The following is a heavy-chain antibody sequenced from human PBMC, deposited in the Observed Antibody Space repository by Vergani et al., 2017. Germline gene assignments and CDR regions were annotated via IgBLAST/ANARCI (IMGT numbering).Heavy chain of an antibody. Sequence: EVQLVESGGGLVKPGGSLRLSCAASGFTFSSYSMNWVRQAPGKGLEWVSSISSSSSYIYYADSVKGRFTISRDNAKNPLYLQMNSLRAEDTAVYYCARGGDGDWSFDYWGQGTLVTVSS. D-gene: IGHD4-17*01. CDR2: ISSSSSYI. J-gene: IGHJ4*02. CDR1: GFTFSSYS. CDR3: ARGGDGDWSFDY. V-gene: IGHV3-21*01.